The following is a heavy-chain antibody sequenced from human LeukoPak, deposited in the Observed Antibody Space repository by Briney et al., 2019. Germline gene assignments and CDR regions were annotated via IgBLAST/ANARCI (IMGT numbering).Heavy chain of an antibody. CDR3: ARHYCGGDCYYIYYFDY. CDR2: IYSGGST. CDR1: GFTVSSNY. J-gene: IGHJ4*02. V-gene: IGHV3-66*02. D-gene: IGHD2-21*02. Sequence: GGSLRLSCAASGFTVSSNYMSWVRQAPGKGLEWVSVIYSGGSTYYADSVKGRFTISRDNSKNPLYLQMNSLRAEDTAVYYCARHYCGGDCYYIYYFDYWGQGTLVTVSS.